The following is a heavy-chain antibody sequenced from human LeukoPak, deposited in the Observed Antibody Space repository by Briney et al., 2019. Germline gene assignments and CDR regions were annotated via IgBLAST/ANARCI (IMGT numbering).Heavy chain of an antibody. J-gene: IGHJ3*02. CDR1: GGSISSYY. CDR3: ARDLIVGANDAFDI. Sequence: MSSETLSLTCTVSGGSISSYYWSWIRQPAGKGLEWIGRIYTSGSTNYNPSLKSRVTMSVDTSKNQFSLKLSSVTAADTAVYYCARDLIVGANDAFDIWGQGTMVTVSS. D-gene: IGHD1-26*01. CDR2: IYTSGST. V-gene: IGHV4-4*07.